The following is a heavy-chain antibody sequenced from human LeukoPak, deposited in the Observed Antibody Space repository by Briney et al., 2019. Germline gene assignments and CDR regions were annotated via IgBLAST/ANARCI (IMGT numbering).Heavy chain of an antibody. CDR1: GGSISSYY. V-gene: IGHV4-4*07. CDR3: ARDRYYDFWSGYYLNPYYFDY. Sequence: SETLSLTCTVSGGSISSYYWSWIRQPAGKGLEWIGRIYTSGSTNYNPSLKSRVTMSVDTSKNQFSLKRSSVTAADTAVYYCARDRYYDFWSGYYLNPYYFDYWGQGTLVTVSS. D-gene: IGHD3-3*01. J-gene: IGHJ4*02. CDR2: IYTSGST.